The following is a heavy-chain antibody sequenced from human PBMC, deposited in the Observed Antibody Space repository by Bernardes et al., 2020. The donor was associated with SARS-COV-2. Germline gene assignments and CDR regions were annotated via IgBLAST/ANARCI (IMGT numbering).Heavy chain of an antibody. D-gene: IGHD3-10*02. Sequence: ASVKVSCKASGYTFTSYDINWVRQATGQGLEWMGWMNPNSGNTGYAQKFQGRVTMTRNTSISTAYMELSSLRSEDTAVYYCARAWYYVTIRFGYGMDVWGQGTTVTVSS. J-gene: IGHJ6*02. CDR1: GYTFTSYD. CDR3: ARAWYYVTIRFGYGMDV. V-gene: IGHV1-8*01. CDR2: MNPNSGNT.